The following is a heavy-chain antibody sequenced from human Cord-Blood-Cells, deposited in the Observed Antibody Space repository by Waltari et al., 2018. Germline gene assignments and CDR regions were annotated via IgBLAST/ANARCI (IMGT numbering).Heavy chain of an antibody. CDR3: ASTLDY. J-gene: IGHJ4*02. Sequence: QVQLVESGGGVVQPGRSLRLSCAAAGFTFSSNAMHWVRQAPGKGLEWVAVISYDGSNKYYADSVKGRFTISRDNSKNTLYLQMNSLRAEDTAVYYCASTLDYWGQGTLVTVSS. CDR2: ISYDGSNK. CDR1: GFTFSSNA. V-gene: IGHV3-30-3*01.